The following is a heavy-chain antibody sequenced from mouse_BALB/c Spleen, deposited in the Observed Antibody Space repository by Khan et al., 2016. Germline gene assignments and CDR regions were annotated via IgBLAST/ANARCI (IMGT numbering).Heavy chain of an antibody. J-gene: IGHJ4*01. V-gene: IGHV1-54*01. CDR1: GYAFTNYL. CDR3: ARYDGNYYAMDY. D-gene: IGHD2-3*01. Sequence: QVQLQQSGAELVRPGTSVKVSCKASGYAFTNYLREWVKQRPGQGLEWIGVINPGSGGTNYNEKFKGKATLTADKSSSTAYMQLSSRTSDDSAVDFCARYDGNYYAMDYWGQGTSVTVSS. CDR2: INPGSGGT.